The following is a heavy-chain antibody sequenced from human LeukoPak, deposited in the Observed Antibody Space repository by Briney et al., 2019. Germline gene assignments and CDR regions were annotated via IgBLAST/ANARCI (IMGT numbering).Heavy chain of an antibody. D-gene: IGHD6-13*01. Sequence: PSETLSLTCAVYGGSFSGYYWSWIRQPPGKGLEWIGEINHSGSTNYNPSLKSRVTMSVDTSKNQFSLKLSSVTAADTAVYYCARSAFLVTAPGLYYFDYWGQGTLVAVSS. CDR1: GGSFSGYY. CDR3: ARSAFLVTAPGLYYFDY. CDR2: INHSGST. V-gene: IGHV4-34*01. J-gene: IGHJ4*02.